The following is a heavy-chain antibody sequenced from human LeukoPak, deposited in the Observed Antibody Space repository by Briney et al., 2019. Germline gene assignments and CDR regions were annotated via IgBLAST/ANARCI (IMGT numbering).Heavy chain of an antibody. J-gene: IGHJ4*02. CDR1: GYTFTGYY. V-gene: IGHV1-2*02. CDR2: INPNSGGT. Sequence: ASVKVSCKASGYTFTGYYMHWVRQAPGQGLEWMGWINPNSGGTNYAQKFQGRVTMTRDTSISTAYMELSRLRSDDTAVYYCARVGATGDLPHFDYWGQGTLVTVSS. D-gene: IGHD7-27*01. CDR3: ARVGATGDLPHFDY.